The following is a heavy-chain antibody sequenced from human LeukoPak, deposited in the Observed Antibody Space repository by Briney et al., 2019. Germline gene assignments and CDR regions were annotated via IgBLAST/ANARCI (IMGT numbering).Heavy chain of an antibody. D-gene: IGHD3-22*01. J-gene: IGHJ4*02. CDR3: AKDKDYYDSSGYYYLFDY. Sequence: GGSLRLSCAASGFTFSTYAMYWVRQAPGKGLEWVSAISGSGGSTYYADSVKGRFTISRDNSKNTLYLQTNSLRAEDTAVYYCAKDKDYYDSSGYYYLFDYWGQGTLVTVSS. CDR2: ISGSGGST. V-gene: IGHV3-23*01. CDR1: GFTFSTYA.